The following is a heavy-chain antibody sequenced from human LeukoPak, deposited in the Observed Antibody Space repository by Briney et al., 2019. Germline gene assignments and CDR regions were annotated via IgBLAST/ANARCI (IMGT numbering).Heavy chain of an antibody. Sequence: GGSLRLSCAASGFTFSSYAMHWVRQAPGKGLEWVAVISYDGSNKYYADSVKGRFTISRDNSKNTLYLRMNSLRAEDTAVYYCARDFEEYYNFWSGYQAIDYWGQGTLVTVSS. CDR3: ARDFEEYYNFWSGYQAIDY. V-gene: IGHV3-30*01. CDR2: ISYDGSNK. D-gene: IGHD3-3*01. J-gene: IGHJ4*02. CDR1: GFTFSSYA.